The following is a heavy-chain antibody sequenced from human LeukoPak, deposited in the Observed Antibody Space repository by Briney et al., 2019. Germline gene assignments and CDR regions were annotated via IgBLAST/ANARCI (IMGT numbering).Heavy chain of an antibody. CDR2: IYHSGST. CDR1: GYSISSGYH. D-gene: IGHD3-22*01. CDR3: ARVVQSTDSSGFYLPEYFQH. V-gene: IGHV4-38-2*02. J-gene: IGHJ1*01. Sequence: SETLSLTCTVSGYSISSGYHWGWILQPPGKGLEWIGSIYHSGSTYYNPSLKSRVTISVDTSKNQFSLKLRSVTAADTAVYYCARVVQSTDSSGFYLPEYFQHWGQGTLVTVSS.